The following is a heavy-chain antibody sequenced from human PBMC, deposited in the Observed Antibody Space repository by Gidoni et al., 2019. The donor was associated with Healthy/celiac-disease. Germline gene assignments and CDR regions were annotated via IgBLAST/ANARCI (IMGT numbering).Heavy chain of an antibody. V-gene: IGHV4-38-2*01. Sequence: QVQLQESGPGLVKPSETLSLTCAVSGYPISSGYYWGWIRQPPGKGLEWIGSIYHSGSTYYNPSLKSRVTISVDTSKNQFSLKLSSVTAADTAVYYCAGKVVVAANDFYFDYWGQGTLVTVSS. J-gene: IGHJ4*02. D-gene: IGHD2-15*01. CDR1: GYPISSGYY. CDR3: AGKVVVAANDFYFDY. CDR2: IYHSGST.